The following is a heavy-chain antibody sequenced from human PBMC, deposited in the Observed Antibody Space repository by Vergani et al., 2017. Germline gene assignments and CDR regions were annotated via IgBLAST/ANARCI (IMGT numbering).Heavy chain of an antibody. J-gene: IGHJ3*01. V-gene: IGHV3-9*01. CDR1: GITFWKFG. Sequence: EVDLVESGGGLAQPGGSLRLSCEASGITFWKFGMHWVRQGPGKGLEWVSGISWNSGAVDYADSVRGRFTISRDNAKNSLFLEMNSLRFEDTAVYFCTIGNVYYHDSAGHGYDPYTGFDLWGQGTLVTVSS. CDR3: TIGNVYYHDSAGHGYDPYTGFDL. D-gene: IGHD5-12*01. CDR2: ISWNSGAV.